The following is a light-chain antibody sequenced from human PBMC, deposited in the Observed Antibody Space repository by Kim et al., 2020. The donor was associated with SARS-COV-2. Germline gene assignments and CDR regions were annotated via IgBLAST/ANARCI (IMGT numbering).Light chain of an antibody. CDR2: KDS. Sequence: VAPGQTARITCSGDVLAKKYARWFQQKPGQAPVLVSYKDSERPSGIPERFSGSSSGTTVTLTISGAQVEDEADYYCYSAADNNSWVFGGGTQLTVL. CDR3: YSAADNNSWV. J-gene: IGLJ3*02. V-gene: IGLV3-27*01. CDR1: VLAKKY.